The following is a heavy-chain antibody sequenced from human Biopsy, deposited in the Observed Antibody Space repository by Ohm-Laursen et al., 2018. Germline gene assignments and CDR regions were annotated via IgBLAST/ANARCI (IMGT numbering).Heavy chain of an antibody. D-gene: IGHD3-22*01. Sequence: SDTLSLTCAVYGESFNGYYWSWIRQTPGKGLEWIGEINHSGRTNYNPSLKSRVTISVDTSKNQFSLKVRSVTAEDTAVYYCVRGVDYYDPYHYYALDVWSQGTTVTVS. J-gene: IGHJ6*02. V-gene: IGHV4-34*01. CDR1: GESFNGYY. CDR3: VRGVDYYDPYHYYALDV. CDR2: INHSGRT.